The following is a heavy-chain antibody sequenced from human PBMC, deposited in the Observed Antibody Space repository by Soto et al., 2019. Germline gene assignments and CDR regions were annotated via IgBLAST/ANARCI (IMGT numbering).Heavy chain of an antibody. CDR3: ARGGSLEYYYYYGMDV. J-gene: IGHJ6*02. D-gene: IGHD3-16*02. CDR1: GGSISSSSYY. V-gene: IGHV4-61*05. Sequence: SETLSLTCTVSGGSISSSSYYWGWNRQPPGKGLEWIGYIYYSGSTNYNPSLKSRVTISVDTSKNQFSLKLSSVTAADTAVYYCARGGSLEYYYYYGMDVWGQGTTVTVSS. CDR2: IYYSGST.